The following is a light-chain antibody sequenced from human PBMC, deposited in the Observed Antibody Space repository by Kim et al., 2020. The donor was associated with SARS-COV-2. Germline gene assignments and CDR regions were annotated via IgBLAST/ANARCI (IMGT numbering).Light chain of an antibody. CDR3: KQYGSSPIT. CDR2: DAS. J-gene: IGKJ4*01. V-gene: IGKV3-20*01. Sequence: EVVLTLSPGTLSLSPGERATLSCRASQTVSSNYLSWYQQKPGQAPRLLIYDASSRATGIPERFSGRGSGTDFTLTISRLEPEDFAVYYCKQYGSSPITFGGGTKVDIK. CDR1: QTVSSNY.